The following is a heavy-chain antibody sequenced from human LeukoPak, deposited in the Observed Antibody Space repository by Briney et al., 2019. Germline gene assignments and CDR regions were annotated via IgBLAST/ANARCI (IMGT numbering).Heavy chain of an antibody. CDR1: GGSISSGGYY. CDR3: ARGAISRATNLWFGELTFDY. Sequence: SETLSLTCTVSGGSISSGGYYWSWIRQHPGKGLEWIGYIYYSGSTYYNPSLKSRVTISVDTSKNQFSLKLSSVTAADTAVYYYARGAISRATNLWFGELTFDYWGQGTLVTVSS. V-gene: IGHV4-31*03. D-gene: IGHD3-10*01. J-gene: IGHJ4*02. CDR2: IYYSGST.